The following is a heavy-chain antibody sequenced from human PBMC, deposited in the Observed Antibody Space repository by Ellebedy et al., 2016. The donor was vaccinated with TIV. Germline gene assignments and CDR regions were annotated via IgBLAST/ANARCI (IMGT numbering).Heavy chain of an antibody. J-gene: IGHJ4*02. D-gene: IGHD6-13*01. Sequence: AASVTVSCKGSGYPFTGYYLHWVRQAPGQGLEWMAWINPNSGDTSSAQKFQGRVTLTRDTSSSAAYMELRRLGSDDTAVYYCARESIAASGTFDYWGQGTLVTVSP. CDR1: GYPFTGYY. CDR2: INPNSGDT. V-gene: IGHV1-2*02. CDR3: ARESIAASGTFDY.